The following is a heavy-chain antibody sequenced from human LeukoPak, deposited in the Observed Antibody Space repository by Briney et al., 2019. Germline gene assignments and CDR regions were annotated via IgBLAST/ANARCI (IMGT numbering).Heavy chain of an antibody. D-gene: IGHD1-14*01. V-gene: IGHV4-59*01. CDR3: ARDGFNRNYNWYFDL. J-gene: IGHJ2*01. Sequence: SETLSLTCTVSGGSISSYYWSWIPQPPGKGLEWIGYIYNSGTTNCNPSLKSRVTISVDTSKNQFSLRLSSVTAADTAVYYCARDGFNRNYNWYFDLWGRGTLVTVSS. CDR1: GGSISSYY. CDR2: IYNSGTT.